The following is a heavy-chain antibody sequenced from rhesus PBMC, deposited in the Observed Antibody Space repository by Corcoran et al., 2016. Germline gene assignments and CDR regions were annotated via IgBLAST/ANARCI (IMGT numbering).Heavy chain of an antibody. V-gene: IGHV4-160*01. D-gene: IGHD3-16*01. CDR3: ARFPYPFYYSGSYYTDY. CDR1: GGSISSNY. J-gene: IGHJ4*01. CDR2: IRSGGST. Sequence: QVQLQQWGEGLVKPSETLSLTCAVYGGSISSNYWSWIRQPPGKGLEWIGRIRSGGSTNYNPSLKSRVTISIDTSKNQFSLKLSSVTAADTAVYYCARFPYPFYYSGSYYTDYWGQGVLVTVSS.